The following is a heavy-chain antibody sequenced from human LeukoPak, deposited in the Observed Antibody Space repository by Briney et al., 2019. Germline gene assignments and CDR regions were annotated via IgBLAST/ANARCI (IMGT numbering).Heavy chain of an antibody. CDR1: GGSICNYL. Sequence: SETLSLTCTVSGGSICNYLWDWIRQPAGKVLEWIGRNYTSESTNYKPSLQSRVTMSVDTPRNQFSLKLRSMTAADTAVYYCAREPPGYYDGGGYSGATLDYWGQGTLVTVSS. CDR2: NYTSEST. CDR3: AREPPGYYDGGGYSGATLDY. J-gene: IGHJ4*02. D-gene: IGHD3-22*01. V-gene: IGHV4-4*07.